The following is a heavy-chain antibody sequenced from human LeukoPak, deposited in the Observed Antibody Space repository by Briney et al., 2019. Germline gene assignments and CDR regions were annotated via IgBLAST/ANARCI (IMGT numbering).Heavy chain of an antibody. J-gene: IGHJ4*02. Sequence: SETLSLTCTVSGYSISSGYYWGWIRQPPGKGLEWIGSIYHSGSTYYNPSLKSRVTISVDTSKNQFSLKLSSVTAADTAVYYXXXXXXXXXXXXXXFWGGNYYFDYWGQGSLVTVSS. D-gene: IGHD3-16*01. CDR1: GYSISSGYY. CDR3: XXXXXXXXXXXXXFWGGNYYFDY. CDR2: IYHSGST. V-gene: IGHV4-38-2*02.